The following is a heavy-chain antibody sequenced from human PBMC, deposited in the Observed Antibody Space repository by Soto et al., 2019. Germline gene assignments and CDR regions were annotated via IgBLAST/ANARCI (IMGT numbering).Heavy chain of an antibody. J-gene: IGHJ4*02. CDR2: ISYDGSNK. CDR1: GFTFSSYG. CDR3: VKSAHSSTVTRDYFDY. V-gene: IGHV3-30*18. Sequence: GGSLRLSCAASGFTFSSYGMHWVRQAPGKGLEWVAVISYDGSNKYYADSVKGRFTISRDNSKNTLFLQMNSLQTEDTALYYCVKSAHSSTVTRDYFDYWGQGSLVTVSS. D-gene: IGHD4-17*01.